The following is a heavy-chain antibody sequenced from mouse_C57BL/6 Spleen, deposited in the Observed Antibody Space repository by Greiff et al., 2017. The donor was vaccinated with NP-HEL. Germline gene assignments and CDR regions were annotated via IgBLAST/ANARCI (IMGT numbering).Heavy chain of an antibody. J-gene: IGHJ2*01. CDR3: ARSGTPYYFDY. CDR2: IYPSDSET. Sequence: QVQLKQPGAELVRPGSSVKLSCKASGYTFTSYWMDWVKQRPGQGLEWIGNIYPSDSETHYNQKFKDKATLTVDKSSSTAYMQLSSLTSEDSAVYYCARSGTPYYFDYWGQGTTLTVSS. D-gene: IGHD2-14*01. CDR1: GYTFTSYW. V-gene: IGHV1-61*01.